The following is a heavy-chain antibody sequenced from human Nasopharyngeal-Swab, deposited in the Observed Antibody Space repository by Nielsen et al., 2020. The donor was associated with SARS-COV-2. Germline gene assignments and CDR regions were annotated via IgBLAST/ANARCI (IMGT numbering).Heavy chain of an antibody. CDR2: IKQDGSET. D-gene: IGHD6-13*01. V-gene: IGHV3-7*01. Sequence: GGSLRLSCAASGFAFSSIWMPWVRQAQGKGLEWVANIKQDGSETYYVDSVKGRFTISRDNAKNSLYLQMNSLRADDTAVYYCARLSGSSWDFDLWGRGTLVTVSS. J-gene: IGHJ2*01. CDR3: ARLSGSSWDFDL. CDR1: GFAFSSIW.